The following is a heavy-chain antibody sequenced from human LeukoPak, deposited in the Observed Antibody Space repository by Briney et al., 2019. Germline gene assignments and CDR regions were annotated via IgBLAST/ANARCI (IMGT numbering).Heavy chain of an antibody. Sequence: GGSLRLSCAASGFTFSSYSMNWVRQAPGMGLEWVSSISTSSIYIYYADPVKGRFTISRDNAKNSLYLQMNSLRAEDTAVYYCARGSEVVAAANNWFDPWGQGTLVTVSS. D-gene: IGHD2-2*01. CDR3: ARGSEVVAAANNWFDP. V-gene: IGHV3-21*01. J-gene: IGHJ5*02. CDR2: ISTSSIYI. CDR1: GFTFSSYS.